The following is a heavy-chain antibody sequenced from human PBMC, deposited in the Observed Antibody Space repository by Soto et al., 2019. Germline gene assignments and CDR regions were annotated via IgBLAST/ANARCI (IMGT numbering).Heavy chain of an antibody. V-gene: IGHV4-39*01. D-gene: IGHD6-13*01. CDR2: IYYSGAT. J-gene: IGHJ4*02. CDR3: ARLLSPRIAATGGVDY. CDR1: GGSTSSSSYF. Sequence: SETLSLTCTVSGGSTSSSSYFWGWIRQPPRKGLEWIGHIYYSGATYYNPSLKSRVTISVDTSKNQFSLKLTSVTAADTSVYYCARLLSPRIAATGGVDYWGQGTLVTVSS.